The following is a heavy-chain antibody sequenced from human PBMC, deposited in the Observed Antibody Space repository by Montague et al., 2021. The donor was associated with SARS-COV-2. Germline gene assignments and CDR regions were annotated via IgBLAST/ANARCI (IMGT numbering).Heavy chain of an antibody. CDR3: ARGETGYRTSWPDY. J-gene: IGHJ4*02. Sequence: SLRLSCAASGFTCDDYAMHWVRQAPGKGLEWVSGISWNRDSIDYADSVKGRFTISRDNAKNSLYLQMNSLRAEDTAFYYCARGETGYRTSWPDYWGQGTLVTVSS. CDR1: GFTCDDYA. D-gene: IGHD6-13*01. CDR2: ISWNRDSI. V-gene: IGHV3-9*01.